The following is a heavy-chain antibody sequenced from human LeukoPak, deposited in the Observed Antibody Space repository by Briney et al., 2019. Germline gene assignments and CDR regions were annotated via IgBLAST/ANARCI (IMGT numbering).Heavy chain of an antibody. CDR2: ISYDGSNK. V-gene: IGHV3-30*03. CDR3: ARESHTSGYYYFDY. CDR1: GFTFSSYG. Sequence: GRSLRLSCAASGFTFSSYGMHWVRQAPGKGLEWVAVISYDGSNKYYADSVKGRFTISRDNSKNTMYLQMKSLRAEDTAVYYCARESHTSGYYYFDYWGQGTLVTVSS. J-gene: IGHJ4*02. D-gene: IGHD3-22*01.